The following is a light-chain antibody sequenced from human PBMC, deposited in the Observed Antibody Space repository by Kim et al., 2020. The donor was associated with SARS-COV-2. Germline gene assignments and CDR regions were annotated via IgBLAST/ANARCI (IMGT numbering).Light chain of an antibody. CDR3: QSYDSSNWV. Sequence: GKTVTISCTRLSGSIASKNVQWYQQRPGSSPTIVIYEDNQRPSGVPDRFSGSIDSSSNSASLTISGLKTEDEADYYCQSYDSSNWVFGGGTQLTVL. J-gene: IGLJ3*02. CDR1: SGSIASKN. CDR2: EDN. V-gene: IGLV6-57*01.